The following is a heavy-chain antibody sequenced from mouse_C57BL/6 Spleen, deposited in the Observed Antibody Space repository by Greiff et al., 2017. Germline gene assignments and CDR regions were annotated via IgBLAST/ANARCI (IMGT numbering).Heavy chain of an antibody. Sequence: EVKLVESGGGLVQPGGSMKLSCVASGFTFSNYWMNWVRQSPEKGLEWVAQIRLKSDNYATHYAESVKGRFTISRDDSKSSVYLQMNNLRAEDTVIYYCTRIYGNFWYVDVWGTGTTVTVSS. CDR3: TRIYGNFWYVDV. CDR1: GFTFSNYW. D-gene: IGHD2-1*01. J-gene: IGHJ1*03. CDR2: IRLKSDNYAT. V-gene: IGHV6-3*01.